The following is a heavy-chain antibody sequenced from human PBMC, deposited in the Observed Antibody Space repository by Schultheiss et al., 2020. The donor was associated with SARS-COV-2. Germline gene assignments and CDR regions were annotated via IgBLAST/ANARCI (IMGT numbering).Heavy chain of an antibody. CDR2: FDPEDGET. CDR1: GYTLTELS. Sequence: ASVKVSCKVSGYTLTELSMHWVRQAPGKGLEWMGGFDPEDGETIYAQKFQGRVTMTEDTSTDTAYMELSSLRSEDTAVYYCATDPPDYDYVWGSYRLDYWGQGTLVTVSS. D-gene: IGHD3-16*02. V-gene: IGHV1-24*01. CDR3: ATDPPDYDYVWGSYRLDY. J-gene: IGHJ4*02.